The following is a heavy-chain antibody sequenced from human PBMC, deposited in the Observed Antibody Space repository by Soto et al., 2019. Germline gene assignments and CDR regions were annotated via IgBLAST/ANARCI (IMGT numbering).Heavy chain of an antibody. CDR2: IIPILGIA. Sequence: GASLKVSCKASGGTFSSYTISWARQAPGQGLEWMGRIIPILGIANYAQKFQGRVTITADKSTSTAYMELSSLRSEDTAVYYCASHIVVVPADLGAFDYWGQGTLVTVSS. CDR1: GGTFSSYT. V-gene: IGHV1-69*02. J-gene: IGHJ4*02. D-gene: IGHD2-2*01. CDR3: ASHIVVVPADLGAFDY.